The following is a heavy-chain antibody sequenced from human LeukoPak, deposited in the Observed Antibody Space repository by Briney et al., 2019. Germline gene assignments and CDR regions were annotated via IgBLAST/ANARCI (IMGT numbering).Heavy chain of an antibody. Sequence: GGSLRLSCAASGSTFSSYAMSWVRQAPGKGLEWVSAISGSGGSTYYADSVKGRFTISRDNSKNTLYLQMNSLRAEDTAVYYCAKDGLLWFGESFFDYWGQGTLVTVSS. CDR1: GSTFSSYA. J-gene: IGHJ4*02. CDR3: AKDGLLWFGESFFDY. V-gene: IGHV3-23*01. D-gene: IGHD3-10*01. CDR2: ISGSGGST.